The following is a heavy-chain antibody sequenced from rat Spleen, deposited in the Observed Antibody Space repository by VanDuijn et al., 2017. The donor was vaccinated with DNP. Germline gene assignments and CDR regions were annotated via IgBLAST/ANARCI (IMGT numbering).Heavy chain of an antibody. CDR3: ARQGIGRSLDY. V-gene: IGHV5-29*01. D-gene: IGHD1-11*01. J-gene: IGHJ2*01. CDR2: LGYDGFTT. Sequence: EVQLVESGGGPVQPGRSLKLSCVASGFIFSNYWMTWVRQAPTKGLEWVATLGYDGFTTYYRDSVKGRFTISRDNPKGTLYLQMDSLTSEDTATYYCARQGIGRSLDYWGQGVMVTVSS. CDR1: GFIFSNYW.